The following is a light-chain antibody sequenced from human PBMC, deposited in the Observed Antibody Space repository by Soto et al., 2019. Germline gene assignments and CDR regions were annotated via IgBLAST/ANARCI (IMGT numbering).Light chain of an antibody. V-gene: IGKV3-20*01. Sequence: PGERATLFCRASQRVTSSSLAWYQQKPGQAPRLLIYGASIRATGIPDRFSGSGAGTDFTLTISRLEPEDSTVYFCQQSGTSPRTFGQGTKVEIK. CDR1: QRVTSSS. CDR3: QQSGTSPRT. CDR2: GAS. J-gene: IGKJ1*01.